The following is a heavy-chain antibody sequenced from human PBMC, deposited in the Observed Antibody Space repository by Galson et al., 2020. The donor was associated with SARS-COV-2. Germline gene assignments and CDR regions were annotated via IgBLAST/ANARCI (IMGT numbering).Heavy chain of an antibody. CDR1: GYTFTSYA. J-gene: IGHJ4*02. CDR2: ISAYSGET. CDR3: ARDIYYGSGVFDY. V-gene: IGHV1-18*01. Sequence: ASVQVSCKASGYTFTSYALNWVRQAPGQGLEWMGWISAYSGETNSAQKFQGTVTMTTDTSTRTGYMELRSLRSDDTAGYYCARDIYYGSGVFDYWGQGTLVTIFS. D-gene: IGHD3-10*01.